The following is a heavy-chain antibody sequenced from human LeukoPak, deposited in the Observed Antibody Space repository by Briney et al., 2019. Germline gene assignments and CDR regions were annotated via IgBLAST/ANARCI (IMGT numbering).Heavy chain of an antibody. D-gene: IGHD3-22*01. Sequence: PSGTLSLTCAVYGGSFSDYYWSWIRQPPGKGLEWMGEINHSGSTNYNPSLKRRVTISVDTSKNQFSLKLSSVTAADTAVCYCARPVFYDGSGYYLGYWGQGTLVTVSS. V-gene: IGHV4-34*01. CDR3: ARPVFYDGSGYYLGY. CDR2: INHSGST. J-gene: IGHJ4*02. CDR1: GGSFSDYY.